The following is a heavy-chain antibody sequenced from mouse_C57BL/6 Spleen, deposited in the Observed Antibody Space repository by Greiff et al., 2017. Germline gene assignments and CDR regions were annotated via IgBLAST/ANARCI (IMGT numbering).Heavy chain of an antibody. CDR3: ARFDGYDFDY. CDR1: GYTFTSYW. J-gene: IGHJ2*01. CDR2: IDPSDSYT. D-gene: IGHD2-3*01. Sequence: QVQLQQPGAELVMPGASVKLSCKASGYTFTSYWLHWVKPRPGHGLAWIGEIDPSDSYTNYNQKFKGKSTLTVDKSSSPAYMQLSSLTYEDSEVYYWARFDGYDFDYWGQGTALKVAS. V-gene: IGHV1-69*01.